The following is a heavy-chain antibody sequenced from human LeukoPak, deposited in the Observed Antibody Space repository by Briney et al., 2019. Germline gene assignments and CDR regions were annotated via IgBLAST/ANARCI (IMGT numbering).Heavy chain of an antibody. CDR2: IYHSGGT. D-gene: IGHD4-23*01. V-gene: IGHV4-30-2*01. Sequence: PSETLSLTCTVSGDSISNINYYWSWIRQPPGKGLEWIGYIYHSGGTYYNPSLKSRVTISVDRSKNQFSLKLSSVTAADTAVYYCARTIGGSFLFVFFDYWGQGTLVTVSS. CDR3: ARTIGGSFLFVFFDY. J-gene: IGHJ4*02. CDR1: GDSISNINYY.